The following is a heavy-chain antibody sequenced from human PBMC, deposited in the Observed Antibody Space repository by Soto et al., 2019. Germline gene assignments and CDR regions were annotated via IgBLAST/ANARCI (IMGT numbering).Heavy chain of an antibody. V-gene: IGHV4-61*05. CDR1: GGSISSSSHY. D-gene: IGHD6-13*01. Sequence: SETLSLTCTVSGGSISSSSHYWGWIRQPPGKGLEWIGYIYYSGSTNYNPSLKSRVTMSVDTSTNQFSLKLSSVTAADTAVYYCARGGYSNLNWFDPWGQGILVTVSS. J-gene: IGHJ5*02. CDR3: ARGGYSNLNWFDP. CDR2: IYYSGST.